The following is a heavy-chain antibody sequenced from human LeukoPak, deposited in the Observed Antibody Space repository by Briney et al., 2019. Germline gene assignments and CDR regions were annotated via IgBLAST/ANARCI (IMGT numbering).Heavy chain of an antibody. CDR1: GGSISTYY. D-gene: IGHD6-13*01. J-gene: IGHJ4*02. CDR2: ISNSGIT. CDR3: ARSGGYSSSWSL. V-gene: IGHV4-59*01. Sequence: SETLSLACTVSGGSISTYYWNWIRQPPGKGLEWIGYISNSGITTYNPSLKSRVTISVDSSKSQFSLKLNSVTAADTAVYYCARSGGYSSSWSLWGQGTLVTVSS.